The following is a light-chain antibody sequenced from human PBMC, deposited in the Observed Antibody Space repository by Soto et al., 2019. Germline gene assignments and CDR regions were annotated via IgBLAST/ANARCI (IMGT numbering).Light chain of an antibody. Sequence: QSALTQPASVSGSPGQSITISCTGTSNDVGGYNHVSWYQQHPGKAPKLIIYEDSYRPSGVSNRFSGSKSGNTASLTISGLQPEDEADYYCNSYRSTDTVVFGGGTKLTVL. V-gene: IGLV2-14*01. CDR2: EDS. CDR3: NSYRSTDTVV. CDR1: SNDVGGYNH. J-gene: IGLJ2*01.